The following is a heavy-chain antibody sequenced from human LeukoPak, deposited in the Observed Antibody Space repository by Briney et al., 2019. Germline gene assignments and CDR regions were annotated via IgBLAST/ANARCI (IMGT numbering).Heavy chain of an antibody. Sequence: ASVKVSCKASGYTFSDYYIHWVRQAPGQGLEWMGWINPNSGGTNYAQKFQGRVTMTRDTSISTAYMELSRLRSDDTAVYYCARGGYVYGSGSPPDYWGQGTLVTVSS. CDR1: GYTFSDYY. CDR3: ARGGYVYGSGSPPDY. V-gene: IGHV1-2*02. J-gene: IGHJ4*02. D-gene: IGHD3-10*01. CDR2: INPNSGGT.